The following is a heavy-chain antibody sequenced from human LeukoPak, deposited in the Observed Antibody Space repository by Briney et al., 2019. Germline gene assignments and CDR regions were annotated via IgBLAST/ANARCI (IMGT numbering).Heavy chain of an antibody. D-gene: IGHD3-10*01. J-gene: IGHJ5*01. CDR1: VGSISSSSYY. V-gene: IGHV4-39*01. CDR2: IYYSGST. Sequence: SETLSLTCTVSVGSISSSSYYWGWIRQPPGKGLEWIGSIYYSGSTYYNPSLKSRVTISVDTSKNQFSLKLSSVTAADTAVYYCARGHRPYYYGSGSYKPFWFDPWGQGTLVTVSS. CDR3: ARGHRPYYYGSGSYKPFWFDP.